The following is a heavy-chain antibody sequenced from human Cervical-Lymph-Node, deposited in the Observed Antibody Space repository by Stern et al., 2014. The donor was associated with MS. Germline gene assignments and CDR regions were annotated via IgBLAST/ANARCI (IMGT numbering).Heavy chain of an antibody. V-gene: IGHV3-33*01. D-gene: IGHD3-9*01. CDR3: TGVNYDILTGYYSDY. CDR2: IWYDGSKK. Sequence: QLVQSGGGVVQPGRSLKLSCAESGFEFSSYGIHWVRQAPGKGLEWVAVIWYDGSKKFYAEFVKGRFTISRDNSKNTGYLQMNSLRAEDTAVYYCTGVNYDILTGYYSDYWGQGTLVTVSS. J-gene: IGHJ4*02. CDR1: GFEFSSYG.